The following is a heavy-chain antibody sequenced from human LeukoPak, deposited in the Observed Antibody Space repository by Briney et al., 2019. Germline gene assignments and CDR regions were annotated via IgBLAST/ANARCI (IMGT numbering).Heavy chain of an antibody. J-gene: IGHJ4*02. CDR1: GGSISSGGYY. D-gene: IGHD3-22*01. V-gene: IGHV4-31*03. CDR3: ANKKSSAYYYAAFDY. CDR2: IYYSGST. Sequence: SETLSLTCTVSGGSISSGGYYWSWVRQHPGKGLEWIGYIYYSGSTYYNPSLKSRVTTSVDTSKNQFSLKLSSVTAADTAVYYCANKKSSAYYYAAFDYWGQGTLVTVSS.